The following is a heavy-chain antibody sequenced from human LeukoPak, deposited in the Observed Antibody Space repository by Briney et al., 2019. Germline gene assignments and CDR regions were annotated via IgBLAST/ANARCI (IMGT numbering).Heavy chain of an antibody. CDR2: ISGDGSHI. D-gene: IGHD2-21*01. J-gene: IGHJ4*02. CDR1: GFTLSYYT. V-gene: IGHV3-21*01. CDR3: ARVVGGSYLDS. Sequence: PGESLRLSCTASGFTLSYYTMNWVRQAPGKGLEWVAPISGDGSHIYCAASLKGRFTISSDNAKSSVFLQMDSLTADDTAVYYCARVVGGSYLDSWGQGTLVCVSS.